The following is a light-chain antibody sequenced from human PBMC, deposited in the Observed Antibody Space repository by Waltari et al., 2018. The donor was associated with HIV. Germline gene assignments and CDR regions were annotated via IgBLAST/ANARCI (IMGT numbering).Light chain of an antibody. CDR1: SSTIGAGHA. CDR3: HSHAGNLGV. Sequence: QSVLTQPPSVSGAPGQRVTIFCTGSSSTIGAGHAVHWYQLLPGNAPKVCILDNIVRPAGVPARFSGSRSGTSASLAINELRAEDEADYYCHSHAGNLGVFGGGTKVTVL. J-gene: IGLJ3*02. V-gene: IGLV1-40*01. CDR2: DNI.